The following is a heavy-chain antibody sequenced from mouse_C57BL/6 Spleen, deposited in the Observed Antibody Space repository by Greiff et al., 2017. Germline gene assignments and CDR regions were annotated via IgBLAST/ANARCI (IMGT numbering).Heavy chain of an antibody. CDR1: GFTFSSYA. J-gene: IGHJ4*01. V-gene: IGHV5-9-1*02. D-gene: IGHD1-1*01. CDR2: ISSGGDYI. CDR3: TREVTTVVATKAMDY. Sequence: EVKLMESGEGLVKPGGSLKLSCAASGFTFSSYAMSWVRQTPEKRLEWVAYISSGGDYIYYADTVKGRFTISRDNARNTLYLQMSSLKSEDTAMYYCTREVTTVVATKAMDYWGQGTSGTVSS.